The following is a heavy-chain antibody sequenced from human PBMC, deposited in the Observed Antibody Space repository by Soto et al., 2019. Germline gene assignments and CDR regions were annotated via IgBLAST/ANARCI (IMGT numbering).Heavy chain of an antibody. CDR1: GLTFDDYA. CDR3: TKDCLVFGANDGFDF. Sequence: EVQLVESGGGLVQPGGSLRISCIASGLTFDDYAMHWVRQVPGKGLEWVSGISWNSGSIIYADSVKGRFTISRDNAKNSVYLQMNSLRAEDTALYCCTKDCLVFGANDGFDFWGQGTMVTVSA. J-gene: IGHJ3*01. V-gene: IGHV3-9*01. D-gene: IGHD3-10*02. CDR2: ISWNSGSI.